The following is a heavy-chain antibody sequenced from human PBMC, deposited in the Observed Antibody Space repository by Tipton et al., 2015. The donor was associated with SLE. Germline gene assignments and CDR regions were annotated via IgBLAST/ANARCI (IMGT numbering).Heavy chain of an antibody. V-gene: IGHV3-15*01. Sequence: SLRLSCAASGFTFSDAWMTWVRQAPGKGLEWVGRIKRKGDGGTTLYADPVKGRFTISRDNSKNTLYLQMNSLRAEDTAVYYCAKEQLVPDYFDYWGQGTLVTVSS. CDR1: GFTFSDAW. CDR2: IKRKGDGGTT. D-gene: IGHD6-13*01. CDR3: AKEQLVPDYFDY. J-gene: IGHJ4*02.